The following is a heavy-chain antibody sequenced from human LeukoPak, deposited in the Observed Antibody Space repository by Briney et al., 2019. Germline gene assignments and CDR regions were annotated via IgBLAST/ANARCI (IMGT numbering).Heavy chain of an antibody. CDR3: ARATRGYSYGYDY. D-gene: IGHD5-18*01. CDR2: INPNRGGT. V-gene: IGHV1-2*04. CDR1: GYTFTGYY. Sequence: ASVKVSCKASGYTFTGYYMHWVRQAPGQGLAGMGWINPNRGGTKYAQKFQGWVTMTRDTSISTAYMELSRLRSDDTAVYYCARATRGYSYGYDYWGQGTLVTVSS. J-gene: IGHJ4*02.